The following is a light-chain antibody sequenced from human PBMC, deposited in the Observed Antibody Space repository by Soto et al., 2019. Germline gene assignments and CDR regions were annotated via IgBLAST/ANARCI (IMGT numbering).Light chain of an antibody. CDR3: CSLAGNYTLL. CDR2: DVS. J-gene: IGLJ2*01. CDR1: SSDVGGYNS. V-gene: IGLV2-11*01. Sequence: QSALTQPRSVSGSPGQSVTISCTGTSSDVGGYNSVSWYQHHPGKAPKLMIYDVSKRPSGVPDRFSGSKSGNTASLTISGLQAEYEADYYCCSLAGNYTLLFGGGTKLTVL.